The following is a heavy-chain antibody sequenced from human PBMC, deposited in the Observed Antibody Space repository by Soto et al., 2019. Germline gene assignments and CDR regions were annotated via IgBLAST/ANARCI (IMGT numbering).Heavy chain of an antibody. CDR3: ARPRAGYSYGHYYCYGMDV. Sequence: GESLKISWKGPGYSFTIYWISWVRQMPGRGLEWMGSIDPSDSYTNYSPSFQGHVTTSSDKSISTAYLQWSSLKASDTAMYYCARPRAGYSYGHYYCYGMDVWGQGTTVTVSS. CDR1: GYSFTIYW. D-gene: IGHD5-18*01. J-gene: IGHJ6*02. V-gene: IGHV5-10-1*01. CDR2: IDPSDSYT.